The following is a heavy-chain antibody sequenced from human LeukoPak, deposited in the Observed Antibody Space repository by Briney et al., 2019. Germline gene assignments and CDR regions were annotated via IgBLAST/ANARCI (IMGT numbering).Heavy chain of an antibody. CDR1: GYTFTGYY. V-gene: IGHV1-2*02. CDR2: INPNSGGT. D-gene: IGHD5-18*01. Sequence: ASVKVSCKASGYTFTGYYMHWVRQAPGQGLEWMGWINPNSGGTNYAQKFQGRVTMTRDTSISTAYMELSRLRSDDTAVYYCATRGYSYGLDWFDPWGQGTLVTVSS. CDR3: ATRGYSYGLDWFDP. J-gene: IGHJ5*02.